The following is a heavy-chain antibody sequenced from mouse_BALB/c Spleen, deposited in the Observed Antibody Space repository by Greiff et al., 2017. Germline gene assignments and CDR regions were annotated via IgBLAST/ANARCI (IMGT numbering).Heavy chain of an antibody. D-gene: IGHD1-1*01. CDR3: ARDHYGSSYDWYFDV. Sequence: EVKLVESGGGLVKPGGSLKLSCAASGFTFSSYAMSWVRQTPEKRLEWVASISSGGSTYYPDSVKGRFTISRDNARNILYLQMSSLRSEDTAMYYCARDHYGSSYDWYFDVWGAGTTVTVSS. J-gene: IGHJ1*01. V-gene: IGHV5-6-5*01. CDR1: GFTFSSYA. CDR2: ISSGGST.